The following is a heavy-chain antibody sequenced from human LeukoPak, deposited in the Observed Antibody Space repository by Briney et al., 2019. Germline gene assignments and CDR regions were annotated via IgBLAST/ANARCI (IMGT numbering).Heavy chain of an antibody. D-gene: IGHD3-3*01. J-gene: IGHJ5*02. V-gene: IGHV4-61*02. CDR1: GGSMRTGLYY. CDR2: IYPSGNT. Sequence: RSSETLSLTCAVSGGSMRTGLYYWNWIRQPAGKGLEWIGRIYPSGNTNYNPSLESRVTISVDTAKNLSSLKLISVTAADTALYYCARGQYDFWSGYDVNWFDPWGQGTLVTVSS. CDR3: ARGQYDFWSGYDVNWFDP.